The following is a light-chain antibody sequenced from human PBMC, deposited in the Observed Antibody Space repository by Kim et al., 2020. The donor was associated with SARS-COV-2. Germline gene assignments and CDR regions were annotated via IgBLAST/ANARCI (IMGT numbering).Light chain of an antibody. V-gene: IGKV3-20*01. J-gene: IGKJ5*01. CDR2: GAS. Sequence: SPGDRAFRASRASQSVSSSYLAWYQHKPGQSPRLRIHGASSRATVVPDRLRGGGSGTDFTLTITRLEPEYFAVYYCQQYGRSPTTFGQGTRLEI. CDR3: QQYGRSPTT. CDR1: QSVSSSY.